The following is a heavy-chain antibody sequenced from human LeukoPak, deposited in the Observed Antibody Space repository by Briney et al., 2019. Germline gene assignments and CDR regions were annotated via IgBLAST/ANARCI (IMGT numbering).Heavy chain of an antibody. CDR3: ARGGEPGYYYMDV. CDR2: ISGKNGTP. J-gene: IGHJ6*03. Sequence: ASVKVSCKASGYTFRSYGISWVRQAPGQGLEWLGCISGKNGTPNYAQKFQGRVTMTRDASISTAYMELSRLRSDDTAVYYCARGGEPGYYYMDVWGKGTTVTISS. D-gene: IGHD1-14*01. V-gene: IGHV1-18*01. CDR1: GYTFRSYG.